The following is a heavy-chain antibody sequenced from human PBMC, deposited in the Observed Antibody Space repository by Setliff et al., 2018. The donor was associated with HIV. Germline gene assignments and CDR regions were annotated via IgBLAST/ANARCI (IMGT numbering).Heavy chain of an antibody. D-gene: IGHD3-10*01. CDR2: INPSGGST. CDR3: ASSSPTTYYYGSGSPPLDY. Sequence: ASVKVSCKASGYTFTSYYMHWVRQAPGQGLEWMGIINPSGGSTSYAQKFQGRVTMTRDTSTSTAYMELRSLRSDDTAVYYCASSSPTTYYYGSGSPPLDYWGREHWSPSPQ. CDR1: GYTFTSYY. V-gene: IGHV1-46*01. J-gene: IGHJ4*02.